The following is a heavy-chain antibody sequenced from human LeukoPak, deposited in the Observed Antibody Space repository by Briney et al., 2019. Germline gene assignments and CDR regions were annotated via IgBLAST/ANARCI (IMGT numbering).Heavy chain of an antibody. V-gene: IGHV4-34*01. J-gene: IGHJ5*02. CDR2: INHSGST. CDR1: GGSFSGYY. CDR3: ARGPVFLSGYRNWFDP. D-gene: IGHD5-18*01. Sequence: PSETLSLTCAVYGGSFSGYYWSWIRQPPGKGLEWIGEINHSGSTNYNPSLKSRVTISVDTSKNQFSLKLSSVTAADTAVYYCARGPVFLSGYRNWFDPWGQGTLVTVSS.